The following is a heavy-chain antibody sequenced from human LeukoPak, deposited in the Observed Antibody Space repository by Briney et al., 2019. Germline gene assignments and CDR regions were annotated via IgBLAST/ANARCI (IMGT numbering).Heavy chain of an antibody. CDR1: GYTFTGYY. V-gene: IGHV1-2*02. CDR3: AREGGRTMLYYFDY. CDR2: INPNSGGT. J-gene: IGHJ4*02. D-gene: IGHD1-14*01. Sequence: GASVKVSCKASGYTFTGYYMHWVRQAPGQGLEWMGWINPNSGGTNHAQKFQGRVTMTRDTSISTAYMELSRLRSDDTAVYYCAREGGRTMLYYFDYWGQGTLVTVSS.